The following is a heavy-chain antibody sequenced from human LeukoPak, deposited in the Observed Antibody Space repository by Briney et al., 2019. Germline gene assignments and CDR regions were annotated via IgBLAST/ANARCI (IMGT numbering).Heavy chain of an antibody. J-gene: IGHJ5*02. V-gene: IGHV1-69*04. Sequence: SVKVSCKASGGTFSSYAISWVRQAPGQGLEWMGRIIPILGIANYAQKFQGRVTITADKSTSTAYMELSSLRSEDTAVYYCARAPPCFCRSWDEYNWFDPWGQGTLVTVSS. CDR1: GGTFSSYA. CDR2: IIPILGIA. CDR3: ARAPPCFCRSWDEYNWFDP. D-gene: IGHD6-13*01.